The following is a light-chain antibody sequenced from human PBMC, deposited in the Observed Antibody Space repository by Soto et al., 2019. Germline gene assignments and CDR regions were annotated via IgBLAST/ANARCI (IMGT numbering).Light chain of an antibody. Sequence: EIVLTQSPGTLSLSPGERSTLSCRASQSVSSSYLAWYQQKPGQAPRLLIYCASSRATGIPDRFSGSGSGTDFTLTISRLEPEDFAVYYCQQYGSSPRTFVEGTKVDIK. J-gene: IGKJ1*01. CDR1: QSVSSSY. V-gene: IGKV3-20*01. CDR3: QQYGSSPRT. CDR2: CAS.